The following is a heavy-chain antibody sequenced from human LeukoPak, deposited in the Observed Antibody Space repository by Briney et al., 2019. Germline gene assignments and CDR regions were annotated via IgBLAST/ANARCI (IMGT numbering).Heavy chain of an antibody. D-gene: IGHD3-22*01. CDR2: ICYDGSNN. V-gene: IGHV3-33*01. Sequence: GGSLRLSCAASGFTFSSYGMHWVRQAPGKGLEGLAVICYDGSNNYYADSVRRLFTISRDNSKNTLYLQMNSLGAEDTAVYYCARAGPYDSSGYSHFDYWGQGTLVTVSS. CDR1: GFTFSSYG. CDR3: ARAGPYDSSGYSHFDY. J-gene: IGHJ4*02.